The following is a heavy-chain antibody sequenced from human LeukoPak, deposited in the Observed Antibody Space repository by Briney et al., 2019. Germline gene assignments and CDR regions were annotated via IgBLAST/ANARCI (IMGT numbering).Heavy chain of an antibody. J-gene: IGHJ4*02. CDR3: VGRRGDGDYRPEY. V-gene: IGHV4-39*01. D-gene: IGHD4-17*01. CDR2: IYYTGIT. CDR1: GGSISRTAYY. Sequence: SETLSLTCSVSGGSISRTAYYWGWIRQPPGKGLEWSGSIYYTGITYYNPSLESRVTISLDTSRNQFSLKLNSVTAPETAVYYCVGRRGDGDYRPEYWGQGTLVTVSS.